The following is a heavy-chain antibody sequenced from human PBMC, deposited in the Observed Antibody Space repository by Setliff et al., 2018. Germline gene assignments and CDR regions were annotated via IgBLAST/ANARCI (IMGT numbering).Heavy chain of an antibody. V-gene: IGHV1-46*01. CDR1: GYTFTSHY. D-gene: IGHD3-22*01. Sequence: ASVKVSCKASGYTFTSHYMHWVRQAPGLGLEWMGTINPSSGRTSYAQKFQDRVTMTRDTSTSTVYMDMSSLRSEDTAVYYCARDVFPYHYEGAFDIWGQGTMVTV. J-gene: IGHJ3*02. CDR3: ARDVFPYHYEGAFDI. CDR2: INPSSGRT.